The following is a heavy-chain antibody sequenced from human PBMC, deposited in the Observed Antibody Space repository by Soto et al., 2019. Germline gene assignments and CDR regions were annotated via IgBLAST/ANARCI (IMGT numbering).Heavy chain of an antibody. CDR1: AGFIRISIYY. D-gene: IGHD1-26*01. V-gene: IGHV4-39*07. J-gene: IGHJ4*02. CDR3: GSIVGATKIGFEY. CDR2: IYYSGST. Sequence: SETLSLTCTVSAGFIRISIYYCGSRPQPQGKGLEWIGEIYYSGSTNYNLSVKSRVTISVDKSKNQFSLKLSSVTAADTAVYYCGSIVGATKIGFEYWGQGTLV.